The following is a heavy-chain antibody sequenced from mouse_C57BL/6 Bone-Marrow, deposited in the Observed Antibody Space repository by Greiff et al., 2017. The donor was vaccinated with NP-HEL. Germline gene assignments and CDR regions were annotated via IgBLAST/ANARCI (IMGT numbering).Heavy chain of an antibody. CDR3: ARGGRAGRYFDY. V-gene: IGHV3-1*01. Sequence: EVMLVASGPGMVKPSQSLSLTCTVTGYSITSGYDWHWIRHFPGNKLEWMGYISYSGSTNYNPSLNSRISITHDTSKNHFFLKLNSVTTEDTATYYCARGGRAGRYFDYWGQGTTLTVSS. CDR1: GYSITSGYD. J-gene: IGHJ2*01. CDR2: ISYSGST.